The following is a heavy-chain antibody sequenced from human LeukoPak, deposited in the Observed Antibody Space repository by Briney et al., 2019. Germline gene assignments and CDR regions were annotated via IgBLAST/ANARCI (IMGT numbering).Heavy chain of an antibody. Sequence: SETLSLTCTVSGVSISSFYWSWIRQPPGKGLEWIGYIYCSGSTNYNPSLKSRVSMSVDTSKKQFSLKLNSVTAADTAVYYCARVTGAYGPTPFDYWGQGTLVTVSS. CDR2: IYCSGST. J-gene: IGHJ4*02. CDR3: ARVTGAYGPTPFDY. V-gene: IGHV4-59*01. CDR1: GVSISSFY. D-gene: IGHD4-17*01.